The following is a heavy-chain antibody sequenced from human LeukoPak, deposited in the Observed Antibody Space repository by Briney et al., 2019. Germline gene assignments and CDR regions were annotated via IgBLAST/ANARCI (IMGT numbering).Heavy chain of an antibody. Sequence: PSETLSLTCAVSGGSISSSSWWSWVRQPPGKGLEWIGSIYYSGSTYYNPSLKSRVTISVDTSKNQFSLKLSSVTAADTAVYYCARGSPKHDSWGQGTLVTVSS. V-gene: IGHV4-4*02. CDR1: GGSISSSSW. CDR3: ARGSPKHDS. J-gene: IGHJ5*01. CDR2: IYYSGST.